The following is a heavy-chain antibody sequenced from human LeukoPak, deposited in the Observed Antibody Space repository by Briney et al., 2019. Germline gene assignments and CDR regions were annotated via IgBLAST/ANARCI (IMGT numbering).Heavy chain of an antibody. CDR1: GGSFSGYY. J-gene: IGHJ4*02. CDR3: TRKPRGPNYADY. Sequence: SETLSLTCAVYGGSFSGYYWSWIRQPPGKGLEWIGEINHSGGTNYNPSLKSRVTISVDTSKNHFSLKLTSVTAADTAVYFCTRKPRGPNYADYWGQGTLVTVSS. V-gene: IGHV4-34*01. CDR2: INHSGGT.